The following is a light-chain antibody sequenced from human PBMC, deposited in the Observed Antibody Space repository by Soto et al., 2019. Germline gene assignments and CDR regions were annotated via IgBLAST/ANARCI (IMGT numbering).Light chain of an antibody. J-gene: IGLJ3*02. V-gene: IGLV2-14*03. CDR2: DVS. Sequence: QSALTQPASVSGSPGQSITISCTATSSDVYDNNYVSWYQQHPDKAPKLMIYDVSNRPSGVSNRFSGSKSGNTASLTISGLQAEDEADYYCSSYTSSTTLVFGGGTQLTVL. CDR3: SSYTSSTTLV. CDR1: SSDVYDNNY.